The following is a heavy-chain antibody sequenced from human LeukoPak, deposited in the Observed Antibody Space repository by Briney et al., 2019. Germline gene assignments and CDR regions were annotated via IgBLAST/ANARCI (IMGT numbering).Heavy chain of an antibody. V-gene: IGHV1-69*01. Sequence: GSSVKVSCKASGGTFNNYAINWVRQAPGQGLEWMGGIIPIFGSSNYAQKFQGRVTITADESTTTAYMELSSLRSEDTAVYYCARDHPGDSSGYYYEGPNDYWGQGTLVTVSS. CDR3: ARDHPGDSSGYYYEGPNDY. D-gene: IGHD3-22*01. CDR1: GGTFNNYA. J-gene: IGHJ4*02. CDR2: IIPIFGSS.